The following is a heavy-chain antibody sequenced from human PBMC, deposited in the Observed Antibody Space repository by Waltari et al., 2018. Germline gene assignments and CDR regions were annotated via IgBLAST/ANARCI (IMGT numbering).Heavy chain of an antibody. CDR3: AREEDCSGGSCYSPFDY. CDR2: IYYSGST. Sequence: QLQLQESGPGLVKPSETLSLTCTVSGGSISSSSYYWGWISQPPGKGMEWIGSIYYSGSTYYNPSLKSRVTISVDTSKNQFSLKLSSVTAADTAVYYCAREEDCSGGSCYSPFDYWGQGTLVTVSS. V-gene: IGHV4-39*07. D-gene: IGHD2-15*01. CDR1: GGSISSSSYY. J-gene: IGHJ4*02.